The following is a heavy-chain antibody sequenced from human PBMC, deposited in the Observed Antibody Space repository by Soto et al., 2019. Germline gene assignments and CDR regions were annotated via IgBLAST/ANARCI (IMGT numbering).Heavy chain of an antibody. CDR2: IIPIFGTA. D-gene: IGHD4-4*01. J-gene: IGHJ6*02. Sequence: SVKVSCKASGGTFSSYAISWVRQAPGQGLEWMGGIIPIFGTANYAQKFQGRVTITADKSTSTAYMELSSLRSEDTAVYYCATVGYSNYYYYGMDVWGQGTTVTVSS. V-gene: IGHV1-69*06. CDR1: GGTFSSYA. CDR3: ATVGYSNYYYYGMDV.